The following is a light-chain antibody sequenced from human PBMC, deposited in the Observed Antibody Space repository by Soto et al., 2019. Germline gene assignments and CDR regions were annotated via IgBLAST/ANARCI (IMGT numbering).Light chain of an antibody. CDR3: QTWDTGARVV. J-gene: IGLJ2*01. V-gene: IGLV4-69*01. Sequence: QPVLTQSPSASASLGASVKLTCTLSXGHXXYAIAWHQQQPEKGPRYLMKLSSDGSHSKGDGIPDRFSGSSSGAERYLTISSLQSEDEADYYCQTWDTGARVVFGGGTKLTVL. CDR1: XGHXXYA. CDR2: LSSDGSH.